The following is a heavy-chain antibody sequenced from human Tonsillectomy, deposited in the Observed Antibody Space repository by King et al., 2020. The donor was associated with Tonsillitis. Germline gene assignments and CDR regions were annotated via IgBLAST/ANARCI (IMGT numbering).Heavy chain of an antibody. CDR2: IYSGGST. D-gene: IGHD1-26*01. CDR3: ARDLLYGPGAFDI. CDR1: GFTVSSNY. V-gene: IGHV3-53*04. Sequence: VQLVESGGGLVQPGGSLRLSCAASGFTVSSNYMSWVRQAPGKGLEWVSVIYSGGSTYYADSVKGRFTISRHNSKNTLCLHMNSLRAEDTAVYYCARDLLYGPGAFDIWGQGTMVTVSS. J-gene: IGHJ3*02.